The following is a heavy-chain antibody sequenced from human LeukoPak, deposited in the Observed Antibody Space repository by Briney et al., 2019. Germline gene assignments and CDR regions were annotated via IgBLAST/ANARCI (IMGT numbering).Heavy chain of an antibody. CDR1: GGSINSYY. D-gene: IGHD2-2*02. J-gene: IGHJ6*03. V-gene: IGHV4-4*07. CDR2: IYTSGST. CDR3: ARDLDIVVVPAAIPDYYYYMDV. Sequence: SETLSLTCTVSGGSINSYYWSWIRQPAGKGLEWIGRIYTSGSTNYNPSLKSRVTMSVDTSKNQFSLKLSSVTAADTAVYYCARDLDIVVVPAAIPDYYYYMDVWGKGTTVTVSS.